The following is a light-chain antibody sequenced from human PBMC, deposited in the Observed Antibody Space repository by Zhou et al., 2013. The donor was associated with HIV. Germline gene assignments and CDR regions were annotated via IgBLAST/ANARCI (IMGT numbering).Light chain of an antibody. J-gene: IGKJ5*01. CDR2: GAS. CDR3: QQYGTSIT. Sequence: EIVMTQSPATLSVSPGERATLSCRASQSVSSNLAWYQQKPGQAPRLLIYGASTRATGIPARFSGSGSRTDFTLTISRLEPEDFAVYYCQQYGTSITFGQGTRLEIK. V-gene: IGKV3-15*01. CDR1: QSVSSN.